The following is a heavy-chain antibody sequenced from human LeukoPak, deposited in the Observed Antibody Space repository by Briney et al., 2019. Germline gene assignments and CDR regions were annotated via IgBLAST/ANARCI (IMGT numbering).Heavy chain of an antibody. CDR1: GRSFSGYY. J-gene: IGHJ6*03. CDR2: INHSGGT. Sequence: PSETLSLTCAVYGRSFSGYYWSWIRQPPGKGLEWIGEINHSGGTNYNPSLKSRVTISVDTSKNQFSLKLSSVTAADTAVYYCARVPRGYSYGYPYYYYYYMDVWGKGTTVTVSS. CDR3: ARVPRGYSYGYPYYYYYYMDV. V-gene: IGHV4-34*01. D-gene: IGHD5-18*01.